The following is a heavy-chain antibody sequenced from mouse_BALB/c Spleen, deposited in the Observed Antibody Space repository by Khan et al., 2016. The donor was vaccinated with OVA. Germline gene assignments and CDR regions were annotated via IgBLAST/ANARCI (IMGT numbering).Heavy chain of an antibody. J-gene: IGHJ3*01. Sequence: EVMLVESGEDLVKPGGSLKLSCAASGFTFSTYGMSWVRQTPDRRLEWVATISSGGSYTYYPNNVKGRFPISRDNANNTLYLQMRSLKSADTAMYYCARLAYYYHSEGFAYWGQGTLVTVSA. CDR1: GFTFSTYG. V-gene: IGHV5-6*01. D-gene: IGHD1-1*01. CDR2: ISSGGSYT. CDR3: ARLAYYYHSEGFAY.